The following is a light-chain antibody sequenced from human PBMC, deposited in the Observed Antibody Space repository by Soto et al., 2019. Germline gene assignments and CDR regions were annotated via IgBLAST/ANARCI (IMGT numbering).Light chain of an antibody. CDR3: LLYLGAHVRR. Sequence: QAVVTQEPSLTVSPGGTVTLTCASSTGEVTSAYYANWFQQKRGQAPRALIYNTSKQHSWTPARFSGSHLGGKAALTLSGVQPEDEAEYYCLLYLGAHVRRFGGGTKVTVL. V-gene: IGLV7-43*01. J-gene: IGLJ3*02. CDR2: NTS. CDR1: TGEVTSAYY.